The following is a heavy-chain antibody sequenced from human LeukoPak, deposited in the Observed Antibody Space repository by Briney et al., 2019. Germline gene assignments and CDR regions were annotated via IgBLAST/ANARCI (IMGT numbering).Heavy chain of an antibody. Sequence: SQTLSLTCAISGDSVSSNSVTWNWIRQSPSRGLEWLGRTYYRSTWYSDYAVSVKSRITINPDTSKNQFSLQLNSVTPEDTAVYYCARGGQGDGYSADETFDIWGQGTMVTVSS. J-gene: IGHJ3*02. V-gene: IGHV6-1*01. D-gene: IGHD5-24*01. CDR2: TYYRSTWYS. CDR3: ARGGQGDGYSADETFDI. CDR1: GDSVSSNSVT.